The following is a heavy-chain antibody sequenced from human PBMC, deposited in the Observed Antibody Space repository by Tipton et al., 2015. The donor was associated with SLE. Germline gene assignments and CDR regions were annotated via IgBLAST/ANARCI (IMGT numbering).Heavy chain of an antibody. CDR2: INHSGST. CDR1: GYSISSGYY. V-gene: IGHV4-38-2*01. D-gene: IGHD3-22*01. Sequence: TLSLTCAVSGYSISSGYYWSWIRQPPGKGLEWIGEINHSGSTNYNPSLKSRVTISVDTSKNQFSLKLSSVTAADTAVYYCASGHYYDSSGYYFDYWGQGTLVTVSS. J-gene: IGHJ4*02. CDR3: ASGHYYDSSGYYFDY.